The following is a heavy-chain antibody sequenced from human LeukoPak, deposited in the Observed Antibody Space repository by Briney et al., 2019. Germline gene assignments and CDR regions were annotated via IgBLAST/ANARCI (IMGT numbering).Heavy chain of an antibody. CDR1: GYTFTGYY. J-gene: IGHJ4*02. Sequence: ASVKVSCKASGYTFTGYYMHWVRQAPGQGLVWMGWINPNSGGTNYAQKFQGRVTMTRDTSISTAYMELSRLRSDDTAVYYCASPSTGYSYGNFDYWGQGTLVTVSS. CDR3: ASPSTGYSYGNFDY. D-gene: IGHD5-18*01. CDR2: INPNSGGT. V-gene: IGHV1-2*02.